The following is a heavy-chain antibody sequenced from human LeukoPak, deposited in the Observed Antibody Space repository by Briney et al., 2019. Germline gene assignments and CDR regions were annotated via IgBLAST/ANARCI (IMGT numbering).Heavy chain of an antibody. J-gene: IGHJ4*02. D-gene: IGHD5-24*01. CDR1: GFSLTNNY. CDR3: ARGDGYNFFDY. V-gene: IGHV3-53*01. Sequence: GGSLRLSCADSGFSLTNNYMSWVRQAPRKGLAWVSVFYVGGATYYADPVKGRFTISRDNSENTLYLQMKSLRAEDTAVYYCARGDGYNFFDYWGQGTLVTVSS. CDR2: FYVGGAT.